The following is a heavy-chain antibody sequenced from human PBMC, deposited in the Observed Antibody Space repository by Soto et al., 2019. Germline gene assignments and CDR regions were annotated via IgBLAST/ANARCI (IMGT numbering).Heavy chain of an antibody. V-gene: IGHV4-59*08. Sequence: PSETLSLTCTVSGDSSSTDYWSWIRQSPGKGLEWIGFIYYGGSTNYNPSLKSRVTISVDTPKNQFSLKLSSVTAADTAVYYCAKNWNWGSLVHWGQGTLVTVSS. CDR1: GDSSSTDY. CDR3: AKNWNWGSLVH. J-gene: IGHJ4*02. CDR2: IYYGGST. D-gene: IGHD7-27*01.